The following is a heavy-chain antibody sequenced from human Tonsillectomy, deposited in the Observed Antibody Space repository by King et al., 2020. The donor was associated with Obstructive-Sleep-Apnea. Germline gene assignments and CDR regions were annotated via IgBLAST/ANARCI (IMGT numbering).Heavy chain of an antibody. CDR3: AKHSGYISLDS. CDR2: ISVSGGSI. Sequence: EVQLVESGGGLVQPGRSLRLSGVASGLSFRTTGMSWVRQAPGKGLQGVSTISVSGGSIDYADSVRGRFTVSRDNPKRTLYLQMNGLRAEDTALYYCAKHSGYISLDSWGQGVLVTVSS. V-gene: IGHV3-23*04. CDR1: GLSFRTTG. D-gene: IGHD1-1*01. J-gene: IGHJ4*02.